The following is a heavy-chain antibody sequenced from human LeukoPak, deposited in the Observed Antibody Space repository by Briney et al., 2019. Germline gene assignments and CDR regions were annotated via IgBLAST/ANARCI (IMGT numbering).Heavy chain of an antibody. CDR3: AKDLVEYYCDSSGPPDAFDI. J-gene: IGHJ3*02. D-gene: IGHD3-22*01. Sequence: GGSLRLSCAASGFTFSSYAMSWVRQAPGKGLEWVSAISGSGGSTYYADSVKGRFTISRDNSKNTLYLQMNSLRAEDTAVYYCAKDLVEYYCDSSGPPDAFDIWGQGTMVTVSS. CDR1: GFTFSSYA. V-gene: IGHV3-23*01. CDR2: ISGSGGST.